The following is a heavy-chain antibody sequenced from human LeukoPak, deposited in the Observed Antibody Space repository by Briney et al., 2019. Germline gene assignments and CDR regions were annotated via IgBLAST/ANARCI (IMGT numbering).Heavy chain of an antibody. V-gene: IGHV3-30*02. CDR1: GFTFSSYG. CDR2: IRYDGSNK. Sequence: GGSLRLSCAASGFTFSSYGMHWVRQAPGKGLEWVAFIRYDGSNKYYADSVKGRFTISRDNSKNSLYLQMNSLRAEDTAVYYCASLIYSYGFDYYYYMDVWGKGTTVTVSS. CDR3: ASLIYSYGFDYYYYMDV. J-gene: IGHJ6*03. D-gene: IGHD5-18*01.